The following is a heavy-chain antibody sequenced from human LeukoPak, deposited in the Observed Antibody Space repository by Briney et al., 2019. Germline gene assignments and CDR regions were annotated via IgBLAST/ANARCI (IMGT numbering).Heavy chain of an antibody. V-gene: IGHV3-64D*09. CDR2: ISSNGVST. Sequence: GGSLRLSCSASGFTFSSYAMHWVRQAPGKGLEYVSVISSNGVSTYYADSVKGRFTISRDNSKNTLYPQMSSLRAEDTAVYYCARRAYYYYFDYWGQGTLVTVSS. D-gene: IGHD3-3*01. CDR3: ARRAYYYYFDY. CDR1: GFTFSSYA. J-gene: IGHJ4*02.